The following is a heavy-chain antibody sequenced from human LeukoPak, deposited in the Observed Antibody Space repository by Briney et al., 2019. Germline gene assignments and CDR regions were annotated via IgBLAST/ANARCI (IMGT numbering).Heavy chain of an antibody. CDR3: ARGRRGDPY. V-gene: IGHV3-21*01. CDR1: GITFSSYG. J-gene: IGHJ4*02. CDR2: ISSSSSYI. D-gene: IGHD3-10*01. Sequence: GGSLRLSCAASGITFSSYGMSWVRQAPGKGLEWVSSISSSSSYIYYADSVKGRFTISRDNAKNSLYLQMNSLRAEDTSVYYCARGRRGDPYWGQGTLVTVSS.